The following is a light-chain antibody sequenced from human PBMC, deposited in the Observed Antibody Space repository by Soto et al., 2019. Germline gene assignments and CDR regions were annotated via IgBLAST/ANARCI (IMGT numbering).Light chain of an antibody. CDR2: KAS. J-gene: IGKJ1*01. CDR3: QQYNSYPWT. Sequence: DIEMTQSPSTLSSSVRDRVTITCRASQSISSRLAWYQQKPGKAPKLLIYKASSLESGIPSRFSCSRSGTEFTLTISRLQPDDFATYYCQQYNSYPWTFGQGTKVEIK. CDR1: QSISSR. V-gene: IGKV1-5*03.